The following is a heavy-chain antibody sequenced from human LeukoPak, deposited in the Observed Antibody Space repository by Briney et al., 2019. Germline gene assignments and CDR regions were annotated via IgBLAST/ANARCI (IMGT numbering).Heavy chain of an antibody. D-gene: IGHD6-19*01. CDR3: ATPPRAVAQIP. CDR1: GFTVSSNY. Sequence: GGSLRLTCAASGFTVSSNYMSWVRQAPGKGLEWVSIIYSGGSTYYADSVKGRFTISRDNSKNTLYLQMNSLRAEDTAVYYCATPPRAVAQIPWGQGTLVTVSS. CDR2: IYSGGST. V-gene: IGHV3-66*01. J-gene: IGHJ4*02.